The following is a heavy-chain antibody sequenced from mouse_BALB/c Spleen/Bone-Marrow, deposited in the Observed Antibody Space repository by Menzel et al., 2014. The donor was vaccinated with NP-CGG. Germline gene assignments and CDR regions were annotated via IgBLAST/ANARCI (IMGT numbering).Heavy chain of an antibody. J-gene: IGHJ4*01. V-gene: IGHV3-6*02. CDR2: ISYDGST. Sequence: EVKLVESGPGLVKPSQSLSLTCSVTGYSITSGYYWNWIRQFPGNKLEWMGYISYDGSTNYNPSLKNRISFTRDTSKNQFFLRLNSVTTEDTATYYYARENYDYDGHYYALDYWGQGTSVTVSS. CDR1: GYSITSGYY. CDR3: ARENYDYDGHYYALDY. D-gene: IGHD2-4*01.